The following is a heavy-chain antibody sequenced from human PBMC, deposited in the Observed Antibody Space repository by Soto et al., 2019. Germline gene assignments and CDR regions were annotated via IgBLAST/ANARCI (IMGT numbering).Heavy chain of an antibody. Sequence: QVQLVQSGAEVKKPGASVKVSCKASGYTFTSYDINWVRQATGQGLEWMGWMNPNSGNTGYAQKFQGRVTMTRNTSISTAYMELSSLRSEDTAVYYCARGGVLRYFDWLGNWFDPWGQGTLVTVSS. CDR2: MNPNSGNT. D-gene: IGHD3-9*01. V-gene: IGHV1-8*01. CDR1: GYTFTSYD. CDR3: ARGGVLRYFDWLGNWFDP. J-gene: IGHJ5*02.